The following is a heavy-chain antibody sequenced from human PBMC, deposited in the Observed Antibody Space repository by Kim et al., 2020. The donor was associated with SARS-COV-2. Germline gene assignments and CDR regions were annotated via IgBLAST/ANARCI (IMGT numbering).Heavy chain of an antibody. D-gene: IGHD6-19*01. V-gene: IGHV3-48*02. CDR1: GFTFSSYS. Sequence: GGSLRLSCAASGFTFSSYSMHWVRQAPGKGLEWVSYISSSRSTIYYADSVKGRFTISRDNAKNSLYLQMNSLRDEDTAVYYCARPRAVAGWLSGLIYWGQGTLVIVAS. CDR3: ARPRAVAGWLSGLIY. CDR2: ISSSRSTI. J-gene: IGHJ4*02.